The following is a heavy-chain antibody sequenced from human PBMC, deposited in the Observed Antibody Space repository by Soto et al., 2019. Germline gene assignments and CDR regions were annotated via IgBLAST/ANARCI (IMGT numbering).Heavy chain of an antibody. CDR3: ARGGYFDSSNYLAY. Sequence: ASVQVSCKASRYSLPRYGMNWVRQAPGRGLEWMGWINPGNGNTKYSQQFQGRVIIDRDTSASTAYMELSSLRSEDTAVYYCARGGYFDSSNYLAYWGLGTLVTVSS. CDR2: INPGNGNT. V-gene: IGHV1-3*01. J-gene: IGHJ4*02. D-gene: IGHD3-22*01. CDR1: RYSLPRYG.